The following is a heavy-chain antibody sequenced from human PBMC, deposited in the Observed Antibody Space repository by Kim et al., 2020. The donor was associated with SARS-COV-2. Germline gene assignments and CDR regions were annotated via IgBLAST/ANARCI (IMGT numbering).Heavy chain of an antibody. CDR1: GYTFTGYY. Sequence: ASVKVSCKASGYTFTGYYMHWVRQAPGQGLEWMGWINPNSGGTNYAQKFQGRVTMTRDTSISTAYMELSRLRSDDTAVYYCARDLGSSSWGENYWGQGTLVTVSS. D-gene: IGHD6-13*01. J-gene: IGHJ4*02. V-gene: IGHV1-2*02. CDR2: INPNSGGT. CDR3: ARDLGSSSWGENY.